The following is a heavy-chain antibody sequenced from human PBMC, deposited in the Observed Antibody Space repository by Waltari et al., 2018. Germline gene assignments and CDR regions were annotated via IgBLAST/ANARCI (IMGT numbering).Heavy chain of an antibody. CDR3: ARLAGFYHP. CDR2: ISGTGNTK. J-gene: IGHJ5*02. CDR1: GFMFSTYD. Sequence: EVQLVESGGGLLRPGESLRLSCAGSGFMFSTYDLDWVRQAPGKGLEWVSYISGTGNTKYYADSVKGRFTISRDNAKNSLYLEINNLRAEDTAVYYCARLAGFYHPWGQGTQVTVSS. V-gene: IGHV3-48*03. D-gene: IGHD3-22*01.